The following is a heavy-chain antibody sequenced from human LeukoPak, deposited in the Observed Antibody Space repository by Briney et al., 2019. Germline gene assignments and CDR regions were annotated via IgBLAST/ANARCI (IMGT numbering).Heavy chain of an antibody. Sequence: SETLSLTCTVSGGSVSNGNYYWTWIRQPPGKGLEWIGYIYYSGSTNYNPSLKSRVTISVDTSKNQFSLKLSSVTAADTAVYYCASGYSSSWLLDYWGQGTLVTVSS. CDR3: ASGYSSSWLLDY. CDR1: GGSVSNGNYY. J-gene: IGHJ4*02. D-gene: IGHD6-13*01. CDR2: IYYSGST. V-gene: IGHV4-61*01.